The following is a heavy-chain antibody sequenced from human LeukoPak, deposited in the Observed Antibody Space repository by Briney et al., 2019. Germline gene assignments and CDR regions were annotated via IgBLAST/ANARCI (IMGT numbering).Heavy chain of an antibody. CDR2: IDSSGST. CDR1: VGSFSGDF. J-gene: IGHJ4*02. Sequence: KPSEPLSLTCAAYVGSFSGDFWSWIRPPPGKGLEWIGVIDSSGSTNYNPSVKSRVTISVDTPKNQFSLNLCCVTAADTAVYYCARGIPLHRSSWWHDYWGQGTLVTVSS. V-gene: IGHV4-34*01. CDR3: ARGIPLHRSSWWHDY. D-gene: IGHD6-19*01.